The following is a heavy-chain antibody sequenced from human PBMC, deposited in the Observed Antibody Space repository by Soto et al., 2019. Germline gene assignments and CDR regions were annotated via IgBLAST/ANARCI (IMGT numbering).Heavy chain of an antibody. CDR3: ATDFSSSSGAFDV. CDR2: ISWNSGSI. V-gene: IGHV3-9*01. J-gene: IGHJ3*01. Sequence: EVQLVESGGGLVQPGRSLRLSCAASGFTFDDYAMHWVRQAPGKGLEWVSGISWNSGSIGYADSVKGRFTISRDNAKNSLYLQMNSLRAEDTALYYCATDFSSSSGAFDVWGQGTMVTVSS. CDR1: GFTFDDYA. D-gene: IGHD6-6*01.